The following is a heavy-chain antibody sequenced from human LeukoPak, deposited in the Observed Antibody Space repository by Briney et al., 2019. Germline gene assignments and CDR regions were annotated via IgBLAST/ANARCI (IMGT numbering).Heavy chain of an antibody. CDR1: GFTFSSCA. J-gene: IGHJ4*02. Sequence: PGGPLRLSCAASGFTFSSCAMHWVRQAPGKGLEWVAVISYDGSNKYYADSVRGRFTISRDNSKNTLYLQMNSLRSEDTAVYYCAKVPTSFYTASWGFDNWGQGTLVTVSS. CDR2: ISYDGSNK. V-gene: IGHV3-30-3*01. D-gene: IGHD5-18*01. CDR3: AKVPTSFYTASWGFDN.